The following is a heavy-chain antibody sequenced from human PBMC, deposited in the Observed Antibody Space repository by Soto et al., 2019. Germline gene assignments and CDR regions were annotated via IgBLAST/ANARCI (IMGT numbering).Heavy chain of an antibody. CDR1: GASIKSRNYF. CDR3: CRLAEAATGHTVVDF. CDR2: IHSSGGT. Sequence: QLQLQETGPGLVKPSETLSLTCTVSGASIKSRNYFWGWIRQPPGKGLEFVGSIHSSGGTYYNPSLKSRVAVSVDLSNSHFSLSLKSLTATDTAVYYCCRLAEAATGHTVVDFWGQGTLVTVSS. D-gene: IGHD2-15*01. J-gene: IGHJ4*02. V-gene: IGHV4-39*02.